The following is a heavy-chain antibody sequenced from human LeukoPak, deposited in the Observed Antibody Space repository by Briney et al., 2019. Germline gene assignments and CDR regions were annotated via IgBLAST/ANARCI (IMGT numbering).Heavy chain of an antibody. J-gene: IGHJ6*02. D-gene: IGHD4-17*01. V-gene: IGHV1-46*01. CDR3: ARSLVNYGDPYYYGMDV. Sequence: ASVNVSCTASGYTFTSYYMHWVRQAPGQGLEWMGIINPSGGSTSYAQKFQGRVTMTRDTSTSTVYMELSSLRSEDTAVYYCARSLVNYGDPYYYGMDVWGQGTTVTVSS. CDR2: INPSGGST. CDR1: GYTFTSYY.